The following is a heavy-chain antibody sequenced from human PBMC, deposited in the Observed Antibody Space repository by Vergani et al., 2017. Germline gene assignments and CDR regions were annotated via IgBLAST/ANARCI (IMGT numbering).Heavy chain of an antibody. D-gene: IGHD2-21*01. J-gene: IGHJ4*02. CDR2: INPIDSKI. CDR1: ESSFISNE. Sequence: EVQLVQSGAEVKKPGESVKISCKYSESSFISNEIAWVRQMSGKGLQWMGNINPIDSKIAYSPSFQGQAIMSLDKSITTAYLQWRSLKASDTAIYYCTRHXPCGDGACLHFYHWGQGTQVTVSS. V-gene: IGHV5-51*01. CDR3: TRHXPCGDGACLHFYH.